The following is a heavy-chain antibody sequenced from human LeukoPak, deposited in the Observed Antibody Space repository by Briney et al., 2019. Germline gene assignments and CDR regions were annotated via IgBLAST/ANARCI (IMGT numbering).Heavy chain of an antibody. CDR1: GFTLNSYEM. CDR3: ARNSNSYMDV. V-gene: IGHV4-4*02. J-gene: IGHJ6*03. D-gene: IGHD4-11*01. Sequence: KAGGSLRLSCEASGFTLNSYEMNWVRQPPGKGLEWIGEIYHSGSTNYNPSLKSRVTISVDKSKNQFSLKLSSVTAADTAVYYCARNSNSYMDVWGKGTTVTVSS. CDR2: IYHSGST.